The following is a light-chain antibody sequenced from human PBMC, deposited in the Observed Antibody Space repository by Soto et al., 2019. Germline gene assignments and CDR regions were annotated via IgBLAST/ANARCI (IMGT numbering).Light chain of an antibody. CDR1: QSVSSSY. CDR3: QQYGRSPYT. J-gene: IGKJ2*01. CDR2: GAS. V-gene: IGKV3-20*01. Sequence: EIVLTQSPGTLSLSPGERATLSCRASQSVSSSYLAWYQQNPGQAPRLLIYGASSRATGIPDRFSGSGSGTAFTLSISRLEPEEFAVYYCQQYGRSPYTFGQGAKLVIK.